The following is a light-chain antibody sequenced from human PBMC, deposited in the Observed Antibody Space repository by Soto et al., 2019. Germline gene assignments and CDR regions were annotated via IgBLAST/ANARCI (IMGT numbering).Light chain of an antibody. CDR1: QSISSSF. CDR3: QQYGSSPFT. Sequence: IVLTQSPGTLSLSPGERATLSCRASQSISSSFLAWYQQRPGQAPRLLIHGVSSKAAGIPDRFSGSGSGTDFTLTINRLEPEDCALYFCQQYGSSPFTFGPGTQLEIK. V-gene: IGKV3-20*01. CDR2: GVS. J-gene: IGKJ3*01.